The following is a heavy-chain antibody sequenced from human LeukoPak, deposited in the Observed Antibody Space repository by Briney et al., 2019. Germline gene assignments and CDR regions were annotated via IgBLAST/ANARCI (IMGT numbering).Heavy chain of an antibody. D-gene: IGHD2-15*01. CDR2: ISDNGFSA. CDR3: GRGFCSGGTCYSGDY. J-gene: IGHJ4*02. CDR1: GFTFSNYA. V-gene: IGHV3-23*01. Sequence: PGWSLRLSCAASGFTFSNYAMSWVRQAPGKGLEWVSVISDNGFSAYYGDSVKGRFTMSRDNSKNTLYLHMNSLKTEDTAVYYCGRGFCSGGTCYSGDYWGQGTLVTVSS.